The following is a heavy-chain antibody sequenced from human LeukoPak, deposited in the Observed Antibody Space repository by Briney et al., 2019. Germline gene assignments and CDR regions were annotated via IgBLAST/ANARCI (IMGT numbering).Heavy chain of an antibody. CDR2: MSYDGNNK. CDR1: GFAFNSYT. V-gene: IGHV3-30-3*01. D-gene: IGHD6-19*01. J-gene: IGHJ4*02. CDR3: ARADSSGWSRPFDY. Sequence: GKSLRLSCAASGFAFNSYTMHWVRQAPGKGLEWVAVMSYDGNNKYYADSVKGRFTISRDNSKNTLFLQMNSLRGEDTAVYHCARADSSGWSRPFDYWGQGTLVTVSS.